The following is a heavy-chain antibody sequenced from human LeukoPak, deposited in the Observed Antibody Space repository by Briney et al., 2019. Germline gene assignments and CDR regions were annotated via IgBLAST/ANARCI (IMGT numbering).Heavy chain of an antibody. CDR3: ARGGATRGRFEN. D-gene: IGHD1-26*01. CDR2: MRQDGSEI. V-gene: IGHV3-7*01. Sequence: GGSLRLSCAASGFPFNVQTMSWVRQAPGKGLDWVASMRQDGSEIYYVDSVKGRFTISRDNLKNSLYLQMNSLRAEDTTVYYCARGGATRGRFENWGQGTLVTVSS. CDR1: GFPFNVQT. J-gene: IGHJ4*02.